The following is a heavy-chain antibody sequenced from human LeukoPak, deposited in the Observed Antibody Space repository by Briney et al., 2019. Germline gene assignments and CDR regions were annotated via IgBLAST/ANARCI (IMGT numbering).Heavy chain of an antibody. CDR1: GFTFSSYW. CDR2: IKQDGSEK. CDR3: AKEKDSNNWYTDY. Sequence: GGALRLSCAASGFTFSSYWMSRVRQAPGKGREGVVNIKQDGSEKYYVDSVKGRFTISRDNSKNTLYLQMSSLRAEDTAVYYCAKEKDSNNWYTDYWGQGTLVAVSS. D-gene: IGHD6-13*01. J-gene: IGHJ4*02. V-gene: IGHV3-7*01.